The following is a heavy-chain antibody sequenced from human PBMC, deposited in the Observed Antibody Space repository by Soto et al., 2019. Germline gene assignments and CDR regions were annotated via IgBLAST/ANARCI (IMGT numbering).Heavy chain of an antibody. CDR2: ISGSGGST. CDR1: GFTFSSYA. Sequence: EVQLLESGGGLVQPGGSLRLSCAASGFTFSSYAMSWVRQAPGKGLEWVSAISGSGGSTYYADSVKGRFTISRDNSKNTPYLQMNSLRAEDTAVYYCAKNGYSYGYLDYWGQGTLVTVSS. CDR3: AKNGYSYGYLDY. D-gene: IGHD5-18*01. V-gene: IGHV3-23*01. J-gene: IGHJ4*02.